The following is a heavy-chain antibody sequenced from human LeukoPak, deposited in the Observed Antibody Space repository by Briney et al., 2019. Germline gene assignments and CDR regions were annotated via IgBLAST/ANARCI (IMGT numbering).Heavy chain of an antibody. CDR1: GGTFSSYA. CDR2: IIPILGIA. V-gene: IGHV1-69*04. CDR3: ARERCSSTSCYYD. J-gene: IGHJ4*02. Sequence: GASVKVSCKASGGTFSSYAISWVRQAPGQGLEWMGRIIPILGIANYAQKFQGRVTITADKSTSTAYMELSSLRSEDTAVYYCARERCSSTSCYYDWGQGTLVTVSS. D-gene: IGHD2-2*01.